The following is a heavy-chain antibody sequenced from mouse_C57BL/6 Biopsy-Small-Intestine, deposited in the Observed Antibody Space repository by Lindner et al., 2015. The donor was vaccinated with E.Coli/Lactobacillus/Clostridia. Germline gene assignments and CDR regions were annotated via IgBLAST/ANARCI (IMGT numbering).Heavy chain of an antibody. D-gene: IGHD3-3*01. CDR2: INPNNGGS. Sequence: SVKVSCKASGYTFTDYYMRLGGDRAPGQGLEWMGWINPNNGGSESSQKFQGRVSMTRDTSISEAYMELTSLTSDDTAVYYCARKDYYRPNAYSDLGGSDVLDIWGQGTMVIVSS. V-gene: IGHV1-19*01. J-gene: IGHJ3*01. CDR3: ARKDYYRPNAYSDLGGSDVLDI. CDR1: GYTFTDYY.